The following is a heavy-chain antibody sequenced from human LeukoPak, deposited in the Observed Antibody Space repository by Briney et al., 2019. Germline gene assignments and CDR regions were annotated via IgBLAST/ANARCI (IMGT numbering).Heavy chain of an antibody. CDR3: ARDIGYSEGAFDI. Sequence: SETLSLTCAVYGGSFSGYYWSWIRQHPGKGLEWIGYIYHSGSTYYNPSLKSRVTISVDRSKNQFSLKLSSVTAADTAVYYCARDIGYSEGAFDIWGQGTMVTVSS. V-gene: IGHV4-34*01. D-gene: IGHD2-15*01. CDR1: GGSFSGYY. CDR2: IYHSGST. J-gene: IGHJ3*02.